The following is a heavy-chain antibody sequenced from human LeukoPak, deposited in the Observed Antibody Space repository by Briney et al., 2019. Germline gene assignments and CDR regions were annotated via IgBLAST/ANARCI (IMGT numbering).Heavy chain of an antibody. J-gene: IGHJ4*02. V-gene: IGHV3-48*01. CDR2: LTSSSNI. CDR1: GFPFSSYA. CDR3: AKSPDVWFGELSPPLYFDH. Sequence: GSLRLPCEASGFPFSSYAMAWVRQAPGKGLEWLSYLTSSSNINYADSVKGRFTISRDNSKNTLYLQMNSLRAEDTAVYYCAKSPDVWFGELSPPLYFDHWGQGTLVTVSS. D-gene: IGHD3-10*01.